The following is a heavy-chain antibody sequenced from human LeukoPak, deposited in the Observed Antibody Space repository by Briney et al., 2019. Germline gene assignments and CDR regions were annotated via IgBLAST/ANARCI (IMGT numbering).Heavy chain of an antibody. J-gene: IGHJ4*02. CDR1: GGSFSGYY. CDR3: ASLLVADY. Sequence: SETLSLTCAVYGGSFSGYYWSWIRQPPGKGREGSGEINHSGSTNYNPSLKSRVNISVDTSKNQFSLKLSSVTAADTAVYYCASLLVADYWGQGTLVTVSS. D-gene: IGHD2-15*01. CDR2: INHSGST. V-gene: IGHV4-34*01.